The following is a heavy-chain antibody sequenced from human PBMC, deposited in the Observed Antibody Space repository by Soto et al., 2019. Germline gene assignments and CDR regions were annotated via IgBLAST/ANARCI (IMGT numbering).Heavy chain of an antibody. Sequence: ASVKVSCKASGDTFTRYGIHWVRPAAGQRLEWMGWINAANGDTKYSPKFQGRVTITRDTSASTAYMELSSLRSEDTAVYYCVRRHVSATGIDWFEPWGQGTLVTVS. CDR1: GDTFTRYG. CDR2: INAANGDT. V-gene: IGHV1-3*01. D-gene: IGHD6-13*01. CDR3: VRRHVSATGIDWFEP. J-gene: IGHJ5*02.